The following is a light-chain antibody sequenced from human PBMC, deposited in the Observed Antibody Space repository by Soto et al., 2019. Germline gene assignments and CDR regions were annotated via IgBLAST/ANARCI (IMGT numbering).Light chain of an antibody. CDR2: DNN. CDR3: GTWDSSLSAGV. J-gene: IGLJ3*02. Sequence: QSVLTQPPSVSAAPGQKVTISCSGSSSNLGNNYVSWYQQLQGTAPKLLIYDNNKRPSGIPDRFSGSKSGTSATLGITGLQNGDEDDYYCGTWDSSLSAGVFGGGTKLTVL. CDR1: SSNLGNNY. V-gene: IGLV1-51*01.